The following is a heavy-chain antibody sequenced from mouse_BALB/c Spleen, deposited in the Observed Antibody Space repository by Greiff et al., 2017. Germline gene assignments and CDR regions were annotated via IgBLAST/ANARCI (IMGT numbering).Heavy chain of an antibody. J-gene: IGHJ4*01. CDR2: ISYSGST. D-gene: IGHD5-5*01. CDR1: GDSITSGY. CDR3: ARWESTFYYAMDY. Sequence: DVQLQESGPSLVKPSQTLSLTCSVTGDSITSGYWNWIRKFPGNKLEYMGYISYSGSTYYNPSLKSRISITRDTSKNQYYLQLNSVTTEDTATYYCARWESTFYYAMDYWGQGTSVTVSS. V-gene: IGHV3-8*02.